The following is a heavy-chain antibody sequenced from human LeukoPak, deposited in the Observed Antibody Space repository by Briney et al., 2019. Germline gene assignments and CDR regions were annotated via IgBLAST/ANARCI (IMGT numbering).Heavy chain of an antibody. CDR2: IKSKGGGETT. D-gene: IGHD5-24*01. CDR3: SWSVKTWLQLGS. Sequence: PGRSLRLSCAASGFPFSDAWMSWVRQAPGKGLEWVGNIKSKGGGETTDYAAPVKGRFTISRDDSKNTVYLQMNSLTTEDTAVYYCSWSVKTWLQLGSWGQGTLVTVSS. V-gene: IGHV3-15*01. J-gene: IGHJ5*02. CDR1: GFPFSDAW.